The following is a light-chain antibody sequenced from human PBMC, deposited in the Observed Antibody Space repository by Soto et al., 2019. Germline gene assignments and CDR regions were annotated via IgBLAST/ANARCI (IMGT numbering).Light chain of an antibody. Sequence: IHMTQSPASLSASVLYRVSITCQASQDISNYLNWYQQKPGKDPKLLIYDASNLETGVPSRFSGSGSGTDFTFTISSLQPEDIATYYCQQYDNLPLTFGGGTKVDI. CDR2: DAS. CDR1: QDISNY. V-gene: IGKV1-33*01. CDR3: QQYDNLPLT. J-gene: IGKJ4*01.